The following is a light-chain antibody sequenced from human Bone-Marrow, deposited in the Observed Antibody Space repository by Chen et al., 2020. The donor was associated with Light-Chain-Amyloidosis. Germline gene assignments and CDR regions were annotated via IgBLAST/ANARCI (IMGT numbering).Light chain of an antibody. V-gene: IGKV3-20*01. CDR1: QSISASY. CDR2: DAS. CDR3: QHCGHSPKT. Sequence: IVLPQSPVTLSLSPGESATLSCRTSQSISASYLAWYQHKPGQATRLLMYDASTRATGIPDRFSGSGSGTDFTLSISRLEPEDFAVYYCQHCGHSPKTFGQGTKVEIK. J-gene: IGKJ1*01.